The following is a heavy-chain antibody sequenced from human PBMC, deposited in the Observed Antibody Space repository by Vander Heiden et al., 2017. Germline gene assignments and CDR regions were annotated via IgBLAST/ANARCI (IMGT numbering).Heavy chain of an antibody. J-gene: IGHJ4*02. CDR2: IFESGKT. CDR3: ARSGGWDYFDH. D-gene: IGHD3-16*01. V-gene: IGHV4-31*03. Sequence: QVHLQESGPGLVKPPQTLSPTCSVSGGSISSGGYYWNWIRQHPGKGLGWIGSIFESGKTYYSPSLKNRMSISLDTSESQFSLKLTSLTAADTAVYYCARSGGWDYFDHWGQGTLVIVSS. CDR1: GGSISSGGYY.